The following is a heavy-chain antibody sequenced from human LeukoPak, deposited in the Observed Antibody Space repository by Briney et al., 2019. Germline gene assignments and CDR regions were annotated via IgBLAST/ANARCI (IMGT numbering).Heavy chain of an antibody. Sequence: GGSLRLSCAASGFTFSSYWMSWVRQAPGKGLEWVANIKKDGSEKYYVDSVKGRFTIYRDNAKNSLYLQMNSLRDEDTAVYYCARDYSGYDHLGQGTLVTVSS. J-gene: IGHJ4*02. CDR3: ARDYSGYDH. CDR1: GFTFSSYW. D-gene: IGHD5-12*01. CDR2: IKKDGSEK. V-gene: IGHV3-7*04.